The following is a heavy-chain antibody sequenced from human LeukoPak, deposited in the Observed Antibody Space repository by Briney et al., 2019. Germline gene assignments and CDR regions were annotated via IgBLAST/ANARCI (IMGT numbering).Heavy chain of an antibody. Sequence: SGGSLRLSCAASGFAFSTYYIHWVRRPPGKGLEWVAVISYDGSNTFYPGSVEGRFTISRDNSRNALYLQMNSLRPEDTAVYYCAKSLSSGWASYYFGHWGQGTPVTVSS. D-gene: IGHD6-19*01. CDR3: AKSLSSGWASYYFGH. V-gene: IGHV3-30*18. CDR2: ISYDGSNT. J-gene: IGHJ5*02. CDR1: GFAFSTYY.